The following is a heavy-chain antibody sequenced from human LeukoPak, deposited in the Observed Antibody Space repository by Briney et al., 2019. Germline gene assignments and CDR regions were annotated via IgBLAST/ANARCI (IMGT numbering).Heavy chain of an antibody. J-gene: IGHJ3*02. CDR2: IYYSGST. V-gene: IGHV4-31*03. CDR3: ARDNTMVRGVITHVAFDI. CDR1: GGSISSGGYY. Sequence: PSETLSLTCTVSGGSISSGGYYWSWIRQHPGKGLEWIGYIYYSGSTYYNPSLKSRVTISVDTSKNQFSLKLSSVTAADTAVYYCARDNTMVRGVITHVAFDIWGQGTMVTVSS. D-gene: IGHD3-10*01.